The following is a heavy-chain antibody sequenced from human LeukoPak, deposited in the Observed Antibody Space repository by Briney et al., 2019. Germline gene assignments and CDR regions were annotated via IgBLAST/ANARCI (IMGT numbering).Heavy chain of an antibody. CDR1: GGSISSGGYY. CDR2: IYYSGST. D-gene: IGHD1-26*01. V-gene: IGHV4-31*03. J-gene: IGHJ4*02. CDR3: ATSKYSGSYSTFDY. Sequence: SETLSLTCTVSGGSISSGGYYWSWIRQHPGKGLEWIGYIYYSGSTYHNPSLKSRVTISVDTSKNQFSLKLSSVTAADTAVYYCATSKYSGSYSTFDYWGQGTLVTVSS.